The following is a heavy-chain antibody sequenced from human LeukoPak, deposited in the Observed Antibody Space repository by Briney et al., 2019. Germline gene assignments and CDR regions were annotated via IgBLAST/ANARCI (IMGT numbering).Heavy chain of an antibody. Sequence: GGSPRLSCAASGFTFSSYALHWVRQAPGKGLEWVSSISSSSSYIYYADSVKGRFTISRDNAKNSLYLQMNSLRAEDTAVYYCARDMGNDAFDIWGQGTMVTVSS. V-gene: IGHV3-21*01. J-gene: IGHJ3*02. D-gene: IGHD1-26*01. CDR1: GFTFSSYA. CDR2: ISSSSSYI. CDR3: ARDMGNDAFDI.